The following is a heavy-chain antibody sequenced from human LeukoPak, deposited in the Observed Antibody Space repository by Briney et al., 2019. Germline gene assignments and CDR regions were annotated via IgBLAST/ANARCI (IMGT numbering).Heavy chain of an antibody. CDR2: INPDATTT. J-gene: IGHJ3*02. Sequence: GGSLRLSCADSEFTLSNYWVHWVRQAPGKGLEWVSRINPDATTTNYADSVKGRFTISRDNAKNSLYLQMNSLRAEDTAVYYCARVHIEYSSSSGAFDIWGQGTMVTVSS. CDR1: EFTLSNYW. D-gene: IGHD6-6*01. V-gene: IGHV3-74*01. CDR3: ARVHIEYSSSSGAFDI.